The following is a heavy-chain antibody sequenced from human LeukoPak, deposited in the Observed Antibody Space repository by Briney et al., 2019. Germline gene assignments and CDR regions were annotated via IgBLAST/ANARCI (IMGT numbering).Heavy chain of an antibody. CDR2: IYPGDSDT. CDR1: GYSFTSYW. Sequence: GESLKICCKGAGYSFTSYWIGWVRQVPGKGLEWMGIIYPGDSDTRYSPSFQGQVAISADKSISTAYLQWSSLKASDTAMYYCARTEREPRFPVLRFMERLHPFDYWGQGTLVTVSS. CDR3: ARTEREPRFPVLRFMERLHPFDY. J-gene: IGHJ4*02. V-gene: IGHV5-51*01. D-gene: IGHD3-3*01.